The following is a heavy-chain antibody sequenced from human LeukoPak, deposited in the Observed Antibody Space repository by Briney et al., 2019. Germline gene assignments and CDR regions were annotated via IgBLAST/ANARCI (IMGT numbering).Heavy chain of an antibody. CDR2: IWYDGSNK. J-gene: IGHJ4*02. V-gene: IGHV3-33*01. CDR3: AREGPRGNSQFDY. D-gene: IGHD2/OR15-2a*01. Sequence: GGSLRLSCAASGFTFSNYGMHWVRQAPGKGLEWVALIWYDGSNKCYTDSVKGRLTISRDNSKDTLFLQMNSLRAEDTAVYYCAREGPRGNSQFDYWGQGTQVTVSS. CDR1: GFTFSNYG.